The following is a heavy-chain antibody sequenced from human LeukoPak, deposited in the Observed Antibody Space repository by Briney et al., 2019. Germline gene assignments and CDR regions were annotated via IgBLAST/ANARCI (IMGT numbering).Heavy chain of an antibody. Sequence: GESLKISCEGSGYTFTSYWIGWVRQMPGKGLEWMGIIYPGDSDTRYSPSFQGQVTISADKSISTAYLQWSSLKASDTAVYYCARGNYGGYYYYYYMDVWGKGTTVTISS. CDR1: GYTFTSYW. CDR2: IYPGDSDT. V-gene: IGHV5-51*01. CDR3: ARGNYGGYYYYYYMDV. J-gene: IGHJ6*03. D-gene: IGHD4-23*01.